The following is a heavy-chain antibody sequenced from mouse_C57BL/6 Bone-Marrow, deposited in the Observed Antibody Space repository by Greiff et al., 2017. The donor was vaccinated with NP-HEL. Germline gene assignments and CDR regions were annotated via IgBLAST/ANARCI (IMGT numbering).Heavy chain of an antibody. CDR1: GFTFSSYA. CDR2: ISDGGSYT. CDR3: ARGGVRCYWYFDV. D-gene: IGHD2-13*01. Sequence: EVKLMESGGGLVKPGGSLKLSCAASGFTFSSYAMSWVRQTPEKRLEWVATISDGGSYTYYPDNVKGRFTISRDNAKNNLYLQMSHLKSEDTAMYYCARGGVRCYWYFDVWGTGTTVTVSS. V-gene: IGHV5-4*03. J-gene: IGHJ1*03.